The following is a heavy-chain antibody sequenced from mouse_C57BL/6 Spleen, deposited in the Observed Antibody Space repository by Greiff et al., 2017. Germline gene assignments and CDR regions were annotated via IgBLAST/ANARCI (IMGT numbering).Heavy chain of an antibody. CDR2: IDPSDSYT. CDR1: GYTFTSYW. V-gene: IGHV1-59*01. CDR3: ARLTTGDYYAMDY. Sequence: VKLQQPGAELVRPGTSVKLSCKASGYTFTSYWMHWVKQRPGQGLEWIGVIDPSDSYTNYNQKFKGKATLTVDTSSSTAYMQLSSLTSEDSAVYYCARLTTGDYYAMDYWGQGTSVTVSS. J-gene: IGHJ4*01. D-gene: IGHD1-1*01.